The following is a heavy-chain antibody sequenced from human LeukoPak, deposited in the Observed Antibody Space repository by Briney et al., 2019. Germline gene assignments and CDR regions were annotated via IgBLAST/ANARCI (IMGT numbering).Heavy chain of an antibody. D-gene: IGHD5-24*01. CDR2: IYYSGST. CDR1: GGSISSYY. CDR3: ARHRDGYNL. V-gene: IGHV4-59*08. J-gene: IGHJ4*02. Sequence: SETLSLTCTVSGGSISSYYWSWIRQPPGKGLEWIGYIYYSGSTNYSPSLKRRVTISVDTSKNQFSLKLSSVTAADTAVYYCARHRDGYNLWGQGTLVTVSS.